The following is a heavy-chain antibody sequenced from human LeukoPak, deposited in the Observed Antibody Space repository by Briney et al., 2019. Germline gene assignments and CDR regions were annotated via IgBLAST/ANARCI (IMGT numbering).Heavy chain of an antibody. J-gene: IGHJ4*02. CDR1: GFTFSNYW. CDR2: IKQDGSQT. D-gene: IGHD3-3*01. CDR3: AIGGGTLDH. Sequence: HPGGSLRLSCAASGFTFSNYWMSWVRQAPGKGLEWVANIKQDGSQTYYVDSVKGRFTISRDNADNSLFLQMNSLRAEDTAVYYCAIGGGTLDHWGQGTLVTVSS. V-gene: IGHV3-7*01.